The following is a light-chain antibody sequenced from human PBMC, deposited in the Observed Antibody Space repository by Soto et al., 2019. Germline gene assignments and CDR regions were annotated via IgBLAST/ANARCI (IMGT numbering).Light chain of an antibody. Sequence: DIQMTQSPSSLSASVGDRVIITCRASQMISTYLNWYQQEPGKAPTLLIYSTSTLQTGAPARFSGSGSGTDFTLTISSVQPEDVATYFCQQCYSHPSFGQGTRLEIK. V-gene: IGKV1-39*01. CDR3: QQCYSHPS. CDR1: QMISTY. CDR2: STS. J-gene: IGKJ5*01.